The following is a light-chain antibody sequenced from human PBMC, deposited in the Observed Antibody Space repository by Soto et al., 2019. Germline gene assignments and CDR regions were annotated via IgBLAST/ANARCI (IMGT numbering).Light chain of an antibody. J-gene: IGKJ5*01. CDR2: AAS. CDR1: QGISSF. CDR3: RQHDSYPIT. V-gene: IGKV1-9*01. Sequence: DIQLNQSPLFLSASVGDRVTITCRVSQGISSFLVWYQQKAGKAPKSLIYAASTLQSGVPSRFSGSGSGTEFTLTISSLQPDDFATYYCRQHDSYPITFGQGTRLEI.